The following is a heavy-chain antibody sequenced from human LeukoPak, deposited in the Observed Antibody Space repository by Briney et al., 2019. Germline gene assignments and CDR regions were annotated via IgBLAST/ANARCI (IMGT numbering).Heavy chain of an antibody. D-gene: IGHD3-3*01. CDR1: GDSISGYY. Sequence: SETLSLTCTVSGDSISGYYWNWIRQPPGKGLEWIGFAHYSGSTNYNPFLKSRVTISVDISKNQFSLNLSSVTAADTAVYYCARWSLLRFLEWLAFSAFDIWGQGTMVTVSS. CDR3: ARWSLLRFLEWLAFSAFDI. J-gene: IGHJ3*02. CDR2: AHYSGST. V-gene: IGHV4-59*01.